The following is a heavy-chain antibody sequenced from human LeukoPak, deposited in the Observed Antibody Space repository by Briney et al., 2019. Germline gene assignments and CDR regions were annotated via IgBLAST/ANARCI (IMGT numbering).Heavy chain of an antibody. V-gene: IGHV7-4-1*02. J-gene: IGHJ6*03. Sequence: GASVKVSCKASGYTFTSYAMNWVRQAPGQGLEWMGWINTNTGNPTYAQGFTGRFVFSLDTSVSTAYLQISSLKAEDTAVYYCARRGYDFWSGYWYYYYYMDVWGKGTTVTVSS. CDR3: ARRGYDFWSGYWYYYYYMDV. D-gene: IGHD3-3*01. CDR1: GYTFTSYA. CDR2: INTNTGNP.